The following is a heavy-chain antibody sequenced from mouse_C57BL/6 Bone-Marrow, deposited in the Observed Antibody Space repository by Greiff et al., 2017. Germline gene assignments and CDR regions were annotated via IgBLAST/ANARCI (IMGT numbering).Heavy chain of an antibody. CDR3: EGGYSKEFAD. CDR1: GYTFTSYW. J-gene: IGHJ3*01. CDR2: IDPSDSYT. D-gene: IGHD2-5*01. V-gene: IGHV1-69*01. Sequence: QVQLQQPGAELVMPGASVKLSCKASGYTFTSYWMHWVKQRPGQGLEWIGEIDPSDSYTNYNQKFKGKSTLTVDKSSSTAYMQLSSLTSEDSAVYYCEGGYSKEFADWGQGTLVTVSA.